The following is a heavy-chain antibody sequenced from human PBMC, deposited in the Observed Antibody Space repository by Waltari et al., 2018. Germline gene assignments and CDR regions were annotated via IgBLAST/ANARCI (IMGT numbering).Heavy chain of an antibody. CDR3: AREVQYYDFWSGYSIFDY. CDR1: GYTFTSYG. V-gene: IGHV1-18*01. Sequence: QVQLVQSGAEVKKPGASVKVSCKASGYTFTSYGISWVRQAPGQGLEWMGWSSAYNGNTNYAQKLQGRVTMTTDTSTSTAYMELRSLRSDDTAVYYCAREVQYYDFWSGYSIFDYWGQGTTVTVSS. CDR2: SSAYNGNT. J-gene: IGHJ4*03. D-gene: IGHD3-3*01.